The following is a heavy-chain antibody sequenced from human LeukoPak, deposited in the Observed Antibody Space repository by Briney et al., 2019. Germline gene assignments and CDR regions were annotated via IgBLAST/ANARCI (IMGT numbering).Heavy chain of an antibody. Sequence: GGSLRLSCAASGFTVSSNYMSWVRQAPGKGLEWVSVIYSGGSTYYADSVKGRFTISRDNAKNSLFLEMNSLRAEDTAVYYCARDIILWDPWGQGTLVTVSS. V-gene: IGHV3-53*01. CDR1: GFTVSSNY. D-gene: IGHD3-10*01. J-gene: IGHJ5*02. CDR2: IYSGGST. CDR3: ARDIILWDP.